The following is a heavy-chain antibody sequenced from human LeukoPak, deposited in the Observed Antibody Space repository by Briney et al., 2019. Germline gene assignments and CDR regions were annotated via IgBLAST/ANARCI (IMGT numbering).Heavy chain of an antibody. D-gene: IGHD6-13*01. CDR3: ARDQRWSSRSYYYYYMDV. V-gene: IGHV4-4*07. J-gene: IGHJ6*03. CDR2: IYTSGST. CDR1: GGSISSYY. Sequence: SETLSLTCTVSGGSISSYYWSWIRQPAGKGLEWIGRIYTSGSTNYNPSLKSRVTMSVDTSKNQFSLKLSSLTAADTAVYYCARDQRWSSRSYYYYYMDVWGKGTTVTVSS.